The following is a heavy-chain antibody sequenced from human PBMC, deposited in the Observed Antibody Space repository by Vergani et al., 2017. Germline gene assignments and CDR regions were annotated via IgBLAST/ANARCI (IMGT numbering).Heavy chain of an antibody. V-gene: IGHV1-69*13. CDR1: GGTLSTYA. CDR3: ARDRRYCMGGSCYLDY. CDR2: LIPIFGTT. D-gene: IGHD2-15*01. J-gene: IGHJ4*02. Sequence: QVQLVQSGAEVKKPGSSVKVSCKASGGTLSTYAISWVRQAPGQGLEWMGRLIPIFGTTNYAQNFQGRVTITADESTSTAYMELSSLRSEDTAVYYCARDRRYCMGGSCYLDYWGQGTLITVSS.